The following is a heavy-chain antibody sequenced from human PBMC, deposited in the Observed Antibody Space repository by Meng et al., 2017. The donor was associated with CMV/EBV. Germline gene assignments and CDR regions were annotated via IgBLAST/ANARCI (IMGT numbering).Heavy chain of an antibody. J-gene: IGHJ4*02. CDR3: ARGHPVYDYVWGSYPTPLGYFDY. V-gene: IGHV4-34*01. CDR1: GGSFSGYY. CDR2: INHSGST. Sequence: SETLSLTCAVSGGSFSGYYWSWIRQPPGKGLEWIGEINHSGSTSYNPSLKSRVTISVDTSKNQFSLKLSSVTAADTAVYYCARGHPVYDYVWGSYPTPLGYFDYWGQGTLVTVSS. D-gene: IGHD3-16*02.